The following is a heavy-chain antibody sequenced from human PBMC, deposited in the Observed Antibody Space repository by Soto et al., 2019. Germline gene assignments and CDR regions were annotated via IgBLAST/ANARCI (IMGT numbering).Heavy chain of an antibody. CDR2: VLPFLDIT. V-gene: IGHV1-69*02. D-gene: IGHD6-13*01. CDR1: EDTFSIYT. J-gene: IGHJ4*02. Sequence: QVQLVQSGSEVKKPGSPLRVSCKSSEDTFSIYTISWVRQAPGQGLEWMGRVLPFLDITSYSQRFQGRVTITADRSTTTAYMELSSLRSEDAAVYYCARDRDNSNWPNFDSWGQGTLVTVSS. CDR3: ARDRDNSNWPNFDS.